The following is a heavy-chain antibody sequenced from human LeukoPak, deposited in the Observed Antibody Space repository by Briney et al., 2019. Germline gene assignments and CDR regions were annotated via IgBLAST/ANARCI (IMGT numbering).Heavy chain of an antibody. Sequence: PSETLSLTCTVSGGSISSGDYYWSWIRQPPGKGLERIGYIYYSGSTYYNPSLKSRVTISVDTSKNQFSLKLSSVTAADTAVYYRAREAYGGNVAFDIWGQGTMVTVSS. V-gene: IGHV4-30-4*01. J-gene: IGHJ3*02. CDR3: AREAYGGNVAFDI. CDR2: IYYSGST. CDR1: GGSISSGDYY. D-gene: IGHD4-23*01.